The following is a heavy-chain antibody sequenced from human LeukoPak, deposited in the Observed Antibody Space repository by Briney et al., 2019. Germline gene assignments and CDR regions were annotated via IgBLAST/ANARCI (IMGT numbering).Heavy chain of an antibody. Sequence: SVKVSCKASGGIFSSYAISWVRQAPGQGLEWMGGIIPTFNTTNYAHKFQGRVTITADRSTSTAYMELGSLKSEDTAVYYCARGDRDGYNLYYFDYWGQGTLVTVSS. CDR2: IIPTFNTT. J-gene: IGHJ4*02. V-gene: IGHV1-69*06. CDR3: ARGDRDGYNLYYFDY. D-gene: IGHD5-24*01. CDR1: GGIFSSYA.